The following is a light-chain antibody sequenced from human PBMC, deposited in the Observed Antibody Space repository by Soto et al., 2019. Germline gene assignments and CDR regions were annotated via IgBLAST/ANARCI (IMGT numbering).Light chain of an antibody. V-gene: IGLV8-61*01. CDR3: VLYMGSGISV. CDR2: NTN. CDR1: SGSVSTRYD. Sequence: QAVVTQAPSFSVSPGGTVTLTCGLNSGSVSTRYDPSWYQQTPGQPPRTLIHNTNTRSSGVPDRFSGSIRGNEAALTITGAQADDESDYYCVLYMGSGISVFGGGTQLTVL. J-gene: IGLJ7*01.